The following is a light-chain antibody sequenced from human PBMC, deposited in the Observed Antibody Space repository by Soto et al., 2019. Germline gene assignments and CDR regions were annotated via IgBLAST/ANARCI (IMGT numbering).Light chain of an antibody. CDR1: QSVSSY. J-gene: IGKJ2*01. V-gene: IGKV3-11*01. CDR2: DAS. CDR3: LQRSNWQYT. Sequence: EIVLTQSPATLSWSAGERATLSCRASQSVSSYLAWYQQKPGQAPRLLIYDASNRVTGIPARFSGSGSGTDFTLTISSLEPEDFAVYYCLQRSNWQYTFGQGTKVEIK.